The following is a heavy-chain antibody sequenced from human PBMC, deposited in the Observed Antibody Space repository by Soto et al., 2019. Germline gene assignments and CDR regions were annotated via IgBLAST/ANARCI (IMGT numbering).Heavy chain of an antibody. Sequence: QVQLVQSGAEVKKPGASVRVSCKASGYTFTSYYVHWVRQAPGQGLEWMGIFNPGGGGTSNAQKFQGRVTVTRDTSTNTVYMGLSSLRSEDTAVYYCARSPSDGGMDVWGQGTTVTVSS. CDR1: GYTFTSYY. CDR3: ARSPSDGGMDV. J-gene: IGHJ6*02. V-gene: IGHV1-46*01. D-gene: IGHD1-26*01. CDR2: FNPGGGGT.